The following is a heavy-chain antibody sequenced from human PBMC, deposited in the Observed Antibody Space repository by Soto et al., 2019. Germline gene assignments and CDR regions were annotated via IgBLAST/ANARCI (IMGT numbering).Heavy chain of an antibody. V-gene: IGHV3-23*01. J-gene: IGHJ4*02. CDR2: VTASGGGT. D-gene: IGHD5-18*01. CDR1: GFIFNNYA. Sequence: PGGSLRLSCAASGFIFNNYAMTWVRQAPGKGLEWVSTVTASGGGTFYANSVKGRFTISRDNSRNTPHLQMSSLRVEDTALYYCAKALVPALTAKFGYWGQGTLVTVSS. CDR3: AKALVPALTAKFGY.